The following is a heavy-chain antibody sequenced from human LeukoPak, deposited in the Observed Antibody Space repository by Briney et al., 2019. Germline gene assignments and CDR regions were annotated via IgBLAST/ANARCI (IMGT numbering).Heavy chain of an antibody. CDR3: ARSERIIMILGGAFDI. CDR2: TYYSGST. CDR1: ADSISSYY. V-gene: IGHV4-59*08. Sequence: SETLSLTCTVSADSISSYYWSWLRQPPRKGLEWIGYTYYSGSTNYSPSLKSRVTISVDTSKNQFSLKLSSVTAADTAVYYCARSERIIMILGGAFDIWGQGTVVTVSS. J-gene: IGHJ3*02. D-gene: IGHD3-22*01.